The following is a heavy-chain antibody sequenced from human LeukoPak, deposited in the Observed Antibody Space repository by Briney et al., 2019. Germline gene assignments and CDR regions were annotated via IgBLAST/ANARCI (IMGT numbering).Heavy chain of an antibody. CDR1: GYTFTSYD. J-gene: IGHJ4*02. CDR2: MNPNSGNT. CDR3: ARGVTYYYDKIPDH. Sequence: GASVKVSCKASGYTFTSYDINWVRQATGQGLEWMGWMNPNSGNTGYAQKFQGRVTMTRNTSIGTAYMELSSLRSEDTAVYYCARGVTYYYDKIPDHWGQGTLVTVSS. D-gene: IGHD3-22*01. V-gene: IGHV1-8*01.